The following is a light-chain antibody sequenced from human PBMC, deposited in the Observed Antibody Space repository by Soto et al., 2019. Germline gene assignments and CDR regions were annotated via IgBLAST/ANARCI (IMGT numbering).Light chain of an antibody. CDR2: ATS. CDR1: QSVRSIN. V-gene: IGKV3D-20*02. Sequence: EIVLTQSPATLSLSPGERATLSCRASQSVRSINLAWYQQKLGQAPRLLIYATSNRATGIPDRFSGSRSGTDFTLTISSLEPEDFAVYYCQQHNSWPLTFGGGNNVDIK. CDR3: QQHNSWPLT. J-gene: IGKJ4*01.